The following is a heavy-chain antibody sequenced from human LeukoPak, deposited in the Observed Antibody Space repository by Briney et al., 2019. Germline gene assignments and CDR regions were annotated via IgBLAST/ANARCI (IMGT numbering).Heavy chain of an antibody. CDR1: GFTVSSNY. Sequence: GGSLRLSCVASGFTVSSNYMSWVRQAPGKGLEWVSVIYSAGSTYYADSVKGRFTISRDNSKNTLYLQMNSLRAEDTAVYYCAKDPPLDPWGQGTLVTVSS. V-gene: IGHV3-53*01. CDR2: IYSAGST. J-gene: IGHJ5*02. CDR3: AKDPPLDP.